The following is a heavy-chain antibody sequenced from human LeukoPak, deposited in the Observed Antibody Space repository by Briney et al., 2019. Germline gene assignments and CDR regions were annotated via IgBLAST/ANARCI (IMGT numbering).Heavy chain of an antibody. D-gene: IGHD3-22*01. CDR1: GGSFSGYY. Sequence: SETLSLTCAVYGGSFSGYYWSWIRQPPGKGLEWIGEINHSGSTNYNPSLKSRVTISVDTSKNQFSLKLNSVTAADTAVYYCARASKGYDSSGYYYCSDYWGQGTLVTVSS. V-gene: IGHV4-34*01. CDR2: INHSGST. CDR3: ARASKGYDSSGYYYCSDY. J-gene: IGHJ4*02.